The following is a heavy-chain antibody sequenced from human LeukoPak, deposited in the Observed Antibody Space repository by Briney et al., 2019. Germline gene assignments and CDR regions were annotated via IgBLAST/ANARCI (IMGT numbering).Heavy chain of an antibody. Sequence: GGSLRLSCAASGFTFSSYGMHWVRQAPGKGLEWVAFIRYDGSNKYYADSVKGRFTISRDNSKNTLYLQMNSLRAEDTAVYYCAKIGGLLGAFDAFDIWGQGTMVTVSS. CDR3: AKIGGLLGAFDAFDI. J-gene: IGHJ3*02. D-gene: IGHD1-26*01. CDR1: GFTFSSYG. CDR2: IRYDGSNK. V-gene: IGHV3-30*02.